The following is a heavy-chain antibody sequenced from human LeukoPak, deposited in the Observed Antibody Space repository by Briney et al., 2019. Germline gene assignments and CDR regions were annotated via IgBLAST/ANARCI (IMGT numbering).Heavy chain of an antibody. CDR2: IYYSGST. V-gene: IGHV4-39*07. J-gene: IGHJ6*02. Sequence: SETLSLTCTVSGGSISSSSYYWGWIRQPPGKGLEWIGSIYYSGSTYYNPSLKSRVTISVDTSKNQFSPKLSSVTAADTAVYYCARVSWRFGENYGMDVWGQGTTVTVSS. CDR1: GGSISSSSYY. D-gene: IGHD3-10*01. CDR3: ARVSWRFGENYGMDV.